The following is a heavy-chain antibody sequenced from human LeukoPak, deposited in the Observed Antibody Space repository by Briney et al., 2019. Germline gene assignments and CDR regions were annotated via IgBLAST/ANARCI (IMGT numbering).Heavy chain of an antibody. CDR3: ARYMVRGVIFVRHLGFDP. J-gene: IGHJ5*02. V-gene: IGHV1-46*01. D-gene: IGHD3-10*01. CDR1: GYTFTSYY. CDR2: INPSSGST. Sequence: ASVKVSCKASGYTFTSYYMHWVRRAPGQGLEWMGIINPSSGSTSYAQKFQGRVTMTRDMSTSTAYMEMSSLRSDDTAVYYCARYMVRGVIFVRHLGFDPWGQGTLVTVSS.